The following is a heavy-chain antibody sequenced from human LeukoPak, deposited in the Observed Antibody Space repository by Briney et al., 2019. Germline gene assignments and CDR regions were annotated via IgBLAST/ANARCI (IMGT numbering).Heavy chain of an antibody. CDR3: ASLRARGTLDI. CDR1: GGSISSYY. CDR2: IYYSGST. J-gene: IGHJ3*02. V-gene: IGHV4-59*12. D-gene: IGHD3-16*01. Sequence: PSETLSLTCTVSGGSISSYYWSWIRQPPGKGLEWIGYIYYSGSTYYNPSLKSRLTISVDTSKNQFSLKLTSVTAADTAVYYCASLRARGTLDIWGQGTMVTVSS.